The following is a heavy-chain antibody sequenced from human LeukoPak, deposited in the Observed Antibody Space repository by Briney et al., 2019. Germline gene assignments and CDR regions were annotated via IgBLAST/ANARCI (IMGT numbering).Heavy chain of an antibody. V-gene: IGHV1-69*13. Sequence: AASVNVSCKTSGGTFGSYVISWVRQAPGQGLDWMGGILPIFGTADYAQKFQGRVTITADESTNTAYMELKSLTSEDTAVYYCARDRGGLDPWGQGTLVTVSS. CDR3: ARDRGGLDP. J-gene: IGHJ5*02. D-gene: IGHD4-23*01. CDR1: GGTFGSYV. CDR2: ILPIFGTA.